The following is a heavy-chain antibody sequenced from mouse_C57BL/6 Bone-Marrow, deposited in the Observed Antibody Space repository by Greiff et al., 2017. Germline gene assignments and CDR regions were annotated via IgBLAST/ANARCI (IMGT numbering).Heavy chain of an antibody. CDR3: TRSYYYAYAMDY. D-gene: IGHD1-1*01. V-gene: IGHV1-15*01. J-gene: IGHJ4*01. CDR1: GYTFTDYE. Sequence: QVQLKESGPELVRPGASVTLSCKASGYTFTDYEMHWVKQTPVHGLEWIGAIDPETGGTAYNQKFKGKAILTADKSSSTAYMELRSLTSEDSAVYYCTRSYYYAYAMDYWGQGTSVTVSS. CDR2: IDPETGGT.